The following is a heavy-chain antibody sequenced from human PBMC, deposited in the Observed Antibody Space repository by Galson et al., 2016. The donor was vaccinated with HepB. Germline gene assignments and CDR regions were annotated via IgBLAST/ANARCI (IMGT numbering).Heavy chain of an antibody. CDR2: IWYDGSKQ. D-gene: IGHD3-10*01. CDR3: AGSGSENAFDY. CDR1: GLNFSSYA. J-gene: IGHJ3*01. Sequence: SLRLSCAASGLNFSSYAMHWVRQAPGKGLEWVALIWYDGSKQYYADSVKGRFTISRDNSRNTLYLQMDTLRAEHTAVFFCAGSGSENAFDYWGRGTRVTVAA. V-gene: IGHV3-33*03.